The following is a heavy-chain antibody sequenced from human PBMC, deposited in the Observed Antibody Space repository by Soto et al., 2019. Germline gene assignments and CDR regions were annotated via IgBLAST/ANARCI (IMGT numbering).Heavy chain of an antibody. J-gene: IGHJ4*01. CDR3: VAGTDREKSAY. V-gene: IGHV4-4*08. CDR2: GLRPDYT. D-gene: IGHD1-7*01. Sequence: SETLSLTCTVSGGSINDYYWSWTRQPPGKGLEWIAYGLRPDYTGYNPSLRNRATISSDTSKNQFSLRLIFVTAADTAVYYCVAGTDREKSAYWGQGTLVTASS. CDR1: GGSINDYY.